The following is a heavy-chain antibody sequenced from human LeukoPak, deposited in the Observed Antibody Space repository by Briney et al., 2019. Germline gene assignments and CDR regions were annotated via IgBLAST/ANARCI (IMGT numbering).Heavy chain of an antibody. D-gene: IGHD3-22*01. CDR1: GFTFSGSA. J-gene: IGHJ4*02. CDR3: TRLGDSSGYYYIEDY. V-gene: IGHV3-73*01. CDR2: IRSKANSYAT. Sequence: PGGSRRLSCAASGFTFSGSAMHWVRQASGKGREWVGRIRSKANSYATAHAASVKGRFTISRDDSKNTAYLQMNSLKTEDTAVYYCTRLGDSSGYYYIEDYWGQGTLVTVSS.